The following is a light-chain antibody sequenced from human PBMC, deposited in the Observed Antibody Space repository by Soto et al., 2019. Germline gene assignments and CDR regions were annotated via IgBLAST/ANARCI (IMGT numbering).Light chain of an antibody. V-gene: IGLV2-8*01. CDR3: SSYAGSSVPVA. J-gene: IGLJ2*01. CDR2: DVT. CDR1: SSDVGGYNF. Sequence: QSALTQPPSASGSPGQSVTISCTGASSDVGGYNFVSWYQQHPGKAPKLMTYDVTKRPSGVPDRFSGSKSGNTASLTVSGLQADDEADYYCSSYAGSSVPVAFGGGTKVTVL.